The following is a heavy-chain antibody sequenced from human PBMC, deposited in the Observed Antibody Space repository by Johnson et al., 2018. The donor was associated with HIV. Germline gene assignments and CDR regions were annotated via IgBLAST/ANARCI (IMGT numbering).Heavy chain of an antibody. CDR3: ARDRSGRGVPIY. J-gene: IGHJ3*01. CDR2: IGTAGYT. Sequence: VQLVESGGGLVRPGGSLRPSCGVSGFTLRTYDMAWVRQPTGKGLEWVSLIGTAGYTYYPDSVKGRLIISGEKARNSLYLQMNSLRAEDTAVYYCARDRSGRGVPIYWGQGTMVTVSS. CDR1: GFTLRTYD. V-gene: IGHV3-13*01. D-gene: IGHD3-10*01.